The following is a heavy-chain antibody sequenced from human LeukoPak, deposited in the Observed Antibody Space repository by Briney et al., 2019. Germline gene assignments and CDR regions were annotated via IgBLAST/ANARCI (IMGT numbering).Heavy chain of an antibody. Sequence: SETLSLTCTVSGGSISGYYWSWSRQPPGKGVEWIGNLYYMRGAWYKSSLKSRVTTSVDTSKNQFSLKLSSVTAADTAVYYCARAPRAYNWNRLYFDYWGQGTLVTVSS. D-gene: IGHD1-1*01. CDR3: ARAPRAYNWNRLYFDY. CDR2: LYYMRGA. J-gene: IGHJ4*02. V-gene: IGHV4-59*01. CDR1: GGSISGYY.